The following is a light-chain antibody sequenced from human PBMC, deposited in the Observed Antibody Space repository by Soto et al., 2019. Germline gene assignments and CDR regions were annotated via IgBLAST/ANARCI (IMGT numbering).Light chain of an antibody. V-gene: IGLV6-57*04. J-gene: IGLJ3*02. CDR3: QSYNTNNHVV. CDR2: EDN. Sequence: NFMLAQPHSVSEYPGKTVTSSCTRSSGSIASHFVQWYRQRPGSAPTTVIYEDNERPSGVPDRFSGSIDSSSNSASLTISGLKTEDEADYYCQSYNTNNHVVFGGGTKLTVL. CDR1: SGSIASHF.